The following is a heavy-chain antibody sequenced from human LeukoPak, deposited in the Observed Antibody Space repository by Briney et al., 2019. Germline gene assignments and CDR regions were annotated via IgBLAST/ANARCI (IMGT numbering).Heavy chain of an antibody. J-gene: IGHJ4*02. Sequence: SETLSLTCTVSGGSISGYYWSWIRQPPGKGLEWIGYIYYSGSTNYNPSLKSRVTISVDTSKNQFSLKLSSVTAADTAVYYCARRQYQIDYWGQGTLVTVSS. D-gene: IGHD2-2*01. CDR1: GGSISGYY. CDR2: IYYSGST. V-gene: IGHV4-59*08. CDR3: ARRQYQIDY.